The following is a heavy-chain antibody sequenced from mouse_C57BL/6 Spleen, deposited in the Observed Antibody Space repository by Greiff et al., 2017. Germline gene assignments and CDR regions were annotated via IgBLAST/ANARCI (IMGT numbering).Heavy chain of an antibody. D-gene: IGHD1-1*01. CDR1: GYAFTNYL. CDR2: INPGSGGT. V-gene: IGHV1-54*01. Sequence: VQLQQSGAELVRPGTSVKVSCKASGYAFTNYLIEWVKQRPGQGLEWIGVINPGSGGTNYNEKFKGKATLTADKSSSTAYMQLSSLTSEDTAFYFCARGPTCFAYWGQGTLVTVSS. CDR3: ARGPTCFAY. J-gene: IGHJ3*01.